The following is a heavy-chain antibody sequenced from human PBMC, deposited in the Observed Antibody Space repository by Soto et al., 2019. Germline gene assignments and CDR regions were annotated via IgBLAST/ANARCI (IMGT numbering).Heavy chain of an antibody. D-gene: IGHD4-17*01. CDR2: ISYDGSNK. V-gene: IGHV3-30-3*01. CDR3: ARGDDYGDRKAD. J-gene: IGHJ4*02. CDR1: GFTFSSYA. Sequence: QVPLVESGGGVVQPGRSLRLSCAASGFTFSSYAMHWVRQAPGKGLEWVAVISYDGSNKYYPDPVKARLTISRDNSKNTLYLQMNSLRAEDTAVYYCARGDDYGDRKADWGQGTLVTVSS.